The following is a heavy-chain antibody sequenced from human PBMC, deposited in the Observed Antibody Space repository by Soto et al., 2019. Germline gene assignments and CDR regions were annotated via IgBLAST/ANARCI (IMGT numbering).Heavy chain of an antibody. CDR3: ARLRNCSGGSCYSSGWFDP. J-gene: IGHJ5*02. Sequence: SETLSLTCAVPGGSISSSNWWSWVRQPPGKGLEWIGEIYHSGSTNYNPSLKSRVTISVDKSKNQFSLKLSSVTAADTAVYYCARLRNCSGGSCYSSGWFDPWGQGTLVTVSS. D-gene: IGHD2-15*01. V-gene: IGHV4-4*02. CDR1: GGSISSSNW. CDR2: IYHSGST.